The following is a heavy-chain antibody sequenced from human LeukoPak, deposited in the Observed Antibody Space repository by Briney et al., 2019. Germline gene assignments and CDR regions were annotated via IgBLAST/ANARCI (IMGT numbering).Heavy chain of an antibody. CDR3: ASGRTVYYYYMDV. J-gene: IGHJ6*03. Sequence: GGSLRLSCAASGFPFSTYSMNWVRPAPGKGLEWVSFISNTSGTIYYADSVKGRFTISRDNAKNSLYLQMNSLRAEDTAVYYCASGRTVYYYYMDVWGKGTTVTVSS. CDR2: ISNTSGTI. CDR1: GFPFSTYS. D-gene: IGHD2-8*01. V-gene: IGHV3-48*01.